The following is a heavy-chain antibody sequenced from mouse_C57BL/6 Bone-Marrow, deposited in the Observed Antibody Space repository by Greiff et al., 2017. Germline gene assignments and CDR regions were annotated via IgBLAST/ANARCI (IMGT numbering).Heavy chain of an antibody. CDR1: GYTFTSYD. J-gene: IGHJ3*01. CDR2: IYRRDGST. D-gene: IGHD1-1*01. Sequence: QVQLKESGPELVKPGASVKLSCKASGYTFTSYDINWVKQRPGQGLEWIGWIYRRDGSTKYNEKFKGKATLTVDTSSSTAYMELHSLASEDSTVYFCARDYGSSPFAYWGQGTLVTVSA. V-gene: IGHV1-85*01. CDR3: ARDYGSSPFAY.